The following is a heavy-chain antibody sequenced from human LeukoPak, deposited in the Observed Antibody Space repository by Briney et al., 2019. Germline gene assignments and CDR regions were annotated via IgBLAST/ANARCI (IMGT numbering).Heavy chain of an antibody. D-gene: IGHD6-19*01. CDR2: IYYSGST. CDR1: GGSISSYY. CDR3: ARSLSQSSSGGWLRDDAFDI. J-gene: IGHJ3*02. Sequence: IPSETLSLTCTVSGGSISSYYWSWIRQPPGKGLEWIGYIYYSGSTNYNPSLKSRVTISVDTSKNQFSLKLSSVTAADTAVYYCARSLSQSSSGGWLRDDAFDIWGQGTMVTVSS. V-gene: IGHV4-59*01.